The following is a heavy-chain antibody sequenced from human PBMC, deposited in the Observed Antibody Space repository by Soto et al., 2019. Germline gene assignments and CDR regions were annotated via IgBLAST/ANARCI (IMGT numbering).Heavy chain of an antibody. Sequence: QITLKESGPTLVKPTQTLTLTCTFSGFSLSTSGVGVGWIRQPSGKALEWLALIYWDDDKRYSPSLKSRLPITKGNAKIRVVLTMSNMDPVDTATYCCVNRGIVGEVSWGQGTLVTV. V-gene: IGHV2-5*02. D-gene: IGHD1-26*01. CDR1: GFSLSTSGVG. CDR2: IYWDDDK. CDR3: VNRGIVGEVS. J-gene: IGHJ4*02.